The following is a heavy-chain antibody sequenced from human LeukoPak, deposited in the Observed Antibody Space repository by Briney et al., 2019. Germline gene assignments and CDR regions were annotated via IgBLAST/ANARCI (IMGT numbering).Heavy chain of an antibody. CDR1: GDSVSSNSAA. J-gene: IGHJ6*02. Sequence: SQTLSLTCAISGDSVSSNSAAWNWIRQSPSRGLEWLGRTYYRSKWFNDFAVSMKSRITINADTSKNQFSLQLNSVTPEDTAVYYCARGRIAYYGLDVWGQGTTVTVSS. CDR3: ARGRIAYYGLDV. V-gene: IGHV6-1*01. D-gene: IGHD6-13*01. CDR2: TYYRSKWFN.